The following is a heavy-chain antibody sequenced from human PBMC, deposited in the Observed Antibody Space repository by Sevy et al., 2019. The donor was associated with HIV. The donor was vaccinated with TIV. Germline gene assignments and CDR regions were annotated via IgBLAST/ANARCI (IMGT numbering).Heavy chain of an antibody. CDR3: ANQPLTLISPPDS. J-gene: IGHJ4*02. CDR1: GDSISNSRYY. D-gene: IGHD2-2*01. V-gene: IGHV4-39*01. CDR2: VYYSGST. Sequence: SETLSLTCTVSGDSISNSRYYWGWIRQPPGKGLEWIGSVYYSGSTYYNPSLKSRVTLSIDTSKNQFLLKVNSETATDTAVYYCANQPLTLISPPDSWGQGTLVTVSS.